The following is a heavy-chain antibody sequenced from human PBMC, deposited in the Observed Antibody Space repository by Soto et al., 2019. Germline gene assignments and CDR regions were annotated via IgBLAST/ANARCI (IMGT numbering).Heavy chain of an antibody. V-gene: IGHV4-30-2*01. Sequence: SETVSLTCAVSGDSISSGGYSWTWIRQPPGKGLEWIGHIYQSGSTLYNPSLESRVTISVDKSKNQFSLDLSSVTAADTAVYYCATDTSDVYYLEYWGARLLVTVSS. D-gene: IGHD1-26*01. J-gene: IGHJ4*02. CDR2: IYQSGST. CDR3: ATDTSDVYYLEY. CDR1: GDSISSGGYS.